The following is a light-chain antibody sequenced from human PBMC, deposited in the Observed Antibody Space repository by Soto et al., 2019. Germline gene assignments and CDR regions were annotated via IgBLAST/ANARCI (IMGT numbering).Light chain of an antibody. J-gene: IGKJ1*01. CDR2: AAS. Sequence: DIQVTQSPSSLSASVGDRVTITCRASQDIKNYLNWYQRKPGTAPRLLIYAASILQTGVPSSFSASGSGTEFALNISSLQPGDFATYYCQQGFSLPWTFGQGTTVEAK. V-gene: IGKV1-39*01. CDR1: QDIKNY. CDR3: QQGFSLPWT.